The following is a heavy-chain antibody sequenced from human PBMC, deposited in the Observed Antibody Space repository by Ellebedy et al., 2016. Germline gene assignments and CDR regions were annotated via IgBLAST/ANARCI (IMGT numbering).Heavy chain of an antibody. J-gene: IGHJ4*02. V-gene: IGHV4-34*01. CDR3: ARVRVAFDY. D-gene: IGHD2-15*01. CDR2: INHSGST. CDR1: GGSFSGYY. Sequence: SETLSLTCAVYGGSFSGYYWSWIRQPPGKGLEWIGEINHSGSTNYNPSLKSRATISVDTSKNQFSLKLSSVTAADTAVYYCARVRVAFDYWGQGTLVTVSS.